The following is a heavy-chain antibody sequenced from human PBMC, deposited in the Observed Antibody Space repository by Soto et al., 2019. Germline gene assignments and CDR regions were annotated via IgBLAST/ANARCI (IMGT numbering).Heavy chain of an antibody. CDR3: ARDDPTARFGEVGFYMDV. V-gene: IGHV4-59*01. CDR2: IYYSGST. D-gene: IGHD3-10*01. CDR1: GGSISSYY. J-gene: IGHJ6*03. Sequence: SETLSLTCTVSGGSISSYYWSWIRQPPGKGLEWIGYIYYSGSTNYNPSLKSRVTISVDTSKNQFSLKLSSVTAADTAVYYCARDDPTARFGEVGFYMDVWGKGTTVTVSS.